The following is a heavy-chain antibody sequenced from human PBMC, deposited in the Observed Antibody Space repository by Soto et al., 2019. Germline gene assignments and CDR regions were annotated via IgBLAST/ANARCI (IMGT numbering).Heavy chain of an antibody. CDR1: GYTFSDSY. V-gene: IGHV1-2*02. CDR3: ARTVLLSLSKDS. CDR2: INPNNGGT. D-gene: IGHD3-16*02. Sequence: ASVKVSCKTSGYTFSDSYMHRVRQAPGQGLEWMGWINPNNGGTNYAQKFQDRVTMTSDTSLTTAFLELSSLTYDDTAVYYCARTVLLSLSKDSWGQGTLVTVSS. J-gene: IGHJ4*02.